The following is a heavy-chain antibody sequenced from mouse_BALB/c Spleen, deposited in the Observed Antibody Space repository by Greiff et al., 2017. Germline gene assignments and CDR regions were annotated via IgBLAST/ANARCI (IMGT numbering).Heavy chain of an antibody. D-gene: IGHD2-3*01. J-gene: IGHJ4*01. V-gene: IGHV1S56*01. CDR1: GYTFTSYY. CDR3: ARGDGDYDAMDY. Sequence: VQLQQSGPELVKPGASVRISCKASGYTFTSYYIHWVKQRPGQGLEWIGWIYPGNVNTKYNEKFKGKATLTADKSSSTAYMQLSSLTSEDSAVYFCARGDGDYDAMDYWGQGTSVTVSS. CDR2: IYPGNVNT.